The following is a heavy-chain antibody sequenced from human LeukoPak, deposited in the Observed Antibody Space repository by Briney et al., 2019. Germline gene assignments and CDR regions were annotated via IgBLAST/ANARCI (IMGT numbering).Heavy chain of an antibody. V-gene: IGHV3-23*01. D-gene: IGHD3-3*01. CDR2: ISGSGGST. CDR3: AKSLGRLRFLEWLLFA. Sequence: GGSLRLSCAASGFTFSSYAMSWVRQAPGKGLEWVSAISGSGGSTYYADSVKGRFTISRDNSKNTLYLQMNSLRAEDTAVYYCAKSLGRLRFLEWLLFAWGQGTLVTVSS. CDR1: GFTFSSYA. J-gene: IGHJ5*02.